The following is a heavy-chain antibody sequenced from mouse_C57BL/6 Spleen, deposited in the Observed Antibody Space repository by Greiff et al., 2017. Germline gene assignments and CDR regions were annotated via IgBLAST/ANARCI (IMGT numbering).Heavy chain of an antibody. D-gene: IGHD2-14*01. J-gene: IGHJ2*01. Sequence: EVKLVESGGGLVKPGGSLKLSCAASGFTFSDYGMHWVRQAPEKGLEWVAYISSGSITIYYADTVKGRFTISRDNAKNTLFLQMTSLRSEDTAMYYCARGPIGSNYFDYWGQGTTLTVSS. CDR2: ISSGSITI. CDR3: ARGPIGSNYFDY. CDR1: GFTFSDYG. V-gene: IGHV5-17*01.